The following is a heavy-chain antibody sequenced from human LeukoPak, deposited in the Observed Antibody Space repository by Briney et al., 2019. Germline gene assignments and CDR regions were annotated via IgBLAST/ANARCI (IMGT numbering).Heavy chain of an antibody. CDR2: INAGNGNT. CDR1: GYTFTSYT. Sequence: ASVKVSCKASGYTFTSYTMHWVRQAPGQSLEWMGWINAGNGNTKYSQKFQGRVTITRDTSASTAYMELSSLRSEDTAVYYCARVVVYYYDSSERAFDIWGQGTLVTIAS. V-gene: IGHV1-3*01. J-gene: IGHJ3*02. CDR3: ARVVVYYYDSSERAFDI. D-gene: IGHD3-22*01.